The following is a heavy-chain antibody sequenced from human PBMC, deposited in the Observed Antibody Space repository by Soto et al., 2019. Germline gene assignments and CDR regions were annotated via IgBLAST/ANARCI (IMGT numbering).Heavy chain of an antibody. CDR3: AHSGGDCSRTSGRRRQSRDAFDS. V-gene: IGHV2-5*02. Sequence: QITLKESGPTLVKHTQTLTLTCTFSGFSLSTSGVGVGWIRQPPGKALEWLALIYWDDDKRYSPSLKSRLTITKDTSKNQVVLTMTNMDPVDTATYYCAHSGGDCSRTSGRRRQSRDAFDSWGQGTMVTVSS. D-gene: IGHD2-2*01. CDR1: GFSLSTSGVG. J-gene: IGHJ3*02. CDR2: IYWDDDK.